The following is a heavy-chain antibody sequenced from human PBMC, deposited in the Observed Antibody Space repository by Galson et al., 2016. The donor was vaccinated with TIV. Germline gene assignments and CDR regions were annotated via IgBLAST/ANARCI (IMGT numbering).Heavy chain of an antibody. CDR3: ARDNLKYYHASDV. CDR1: GDSISDGDSY. V-gene: IGHV4-30-4*01. CDR2: TFYSGTT. J-gene: IGHJ6*02. Sequence: TLSLTCSVFGDSISDGDSYWSWIRQPPGKGLEWIGYTFYSGTTYNSPSLKSRLTMSIDRSKNQFSLKLNSVTAADTAVYYCARDNLKYYHASDVWGPGTTVTVSS. D-gene: IGHD1-26*01.